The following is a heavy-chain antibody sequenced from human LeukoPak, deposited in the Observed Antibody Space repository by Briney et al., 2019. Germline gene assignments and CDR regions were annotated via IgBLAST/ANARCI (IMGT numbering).Heavy chain of an antibody. V-gene: IGHV3-7*01. CDR3: ARALDSSSSRYQAFEE. CDR1: GFTFSNYW. Sequence: GGSLRLSCSASGFTFSNYWMSWVRQAPGKGLEWVANIKQDESEKYYVDSVKGRFTITRDNAKSSLYLQMNSLRAEDTAVYYCARALDSSSSRYQAFEEWGQGTLVTVSS. J-gene: IGHJ4*02. D-gene: IGHD2-2*01. CDR2: IKQDESEK.